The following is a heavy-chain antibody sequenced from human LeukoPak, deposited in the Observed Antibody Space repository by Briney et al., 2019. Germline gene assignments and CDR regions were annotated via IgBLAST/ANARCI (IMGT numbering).Heavy chain of an antibody. J-gene: IGHJ4*02. Sequence: GGSLRLSCAASGFAVSSYEMNWIRQAPGKGLEWGAYISTSGNVIYYADSVKGRFTISRDNARNSLYLQMNSLRAEDTAIYYCARDAAPGVANPVLLDYWGQGTLVTVSS. V-gene: IGHV3-48*03. D-gene: IGHD7-27*01. CDR2: ISTSGNVI. CDR1: GFAVSSYE. CDR3: ARDAAPGVANPVLLDY.